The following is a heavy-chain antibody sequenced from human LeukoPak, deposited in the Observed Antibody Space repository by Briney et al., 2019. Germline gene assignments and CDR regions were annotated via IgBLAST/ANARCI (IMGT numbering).Heavy chain of an antibody. Sequence: GASVKVSCKASGYTFTGYYMHWVRQAPGQGLEWMGWINPNSGGTNYAQKFQGRVTMTRDTSISTAYMELSRLRSGDTAVYYCARTAYGTRYHYYYMDVWGKGTTVTVSS. J-gene: IGHJ6*03. CDR3: ARTAYGTRYHYYYMDV. V-gene: IGHV1-2*02. D-gene: IGHD2-21*02. CDR1: GYTFTGYY. CDR2: INPNSGGT.